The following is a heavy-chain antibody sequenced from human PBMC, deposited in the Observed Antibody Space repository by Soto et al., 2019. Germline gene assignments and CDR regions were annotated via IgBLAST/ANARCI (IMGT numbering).Heavy chain of an antibody. Sequence: PSETLSLTCTVSGGSISSRGYYWGWIRQPPGKGLEWIGTIYNSGSTNYNPSLKSRVTISVDTFKNQFSLKLSSVTAADTAVYYCARVWGGAFDIWGQGTMVTVSS. D-gene: IGHD3-10*01. V-gene: IGHV4-39*07. CDR1: GGSISSRGYY. CDR3: ARVWGGAFDI. CDR2: IYNSGST. J-gene: IGHJ3*02.